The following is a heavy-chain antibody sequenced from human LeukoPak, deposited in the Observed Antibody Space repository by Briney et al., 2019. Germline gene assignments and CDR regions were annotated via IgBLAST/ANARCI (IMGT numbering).Heavy chain of an antibody. CDR1: GFTFNNYA. J-gene: IGHJ4*02. CDR3: GRDWKLDF. CDR2: IGYNGGDT. V-gene: IGHV3-23*01. Sequence: PGGSLRLSCAASGFTFNNYALSWVRQAPGKGLEWVSAIGYNGGDTKYADSVKGRFTISRDNSKNTLYLQMNSLRVEDTAMYYCGRDWKLDFWGQGTLVTVSS. D-gene: IGHD1-1*01.